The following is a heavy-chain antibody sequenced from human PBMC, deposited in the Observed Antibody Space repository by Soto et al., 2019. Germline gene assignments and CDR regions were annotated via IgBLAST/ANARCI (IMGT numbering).Heavy chain of an antibody. J-gene: IGHJ4*02. V-gene: IGHV1-8*02. Sequence: ASVKISCKASGYTFTSYDINWVRQATGQELEWMGWMNPNSGNTGYAQKFQRRVTMTRDTSISTAYMELSSLRSEDTAVYYCARGLQAGEDYWGQGTLVTVSS. D-gene: IGHD7-27*01. CDR1: GYTFTSYD. CDR3: ARGLQAGEDY. CDR2: MNPNSGNT.